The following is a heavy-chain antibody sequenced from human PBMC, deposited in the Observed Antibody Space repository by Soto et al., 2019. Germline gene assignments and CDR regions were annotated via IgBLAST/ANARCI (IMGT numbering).Heavy chain of an antibody. Sequence: GASVEVSCKASGYIFNTYYIHWVRQAPGQGLEWMGIINLTGGGTSYAQKFQGRVTMTRDTSTSTVYMEMTSLRSEDTAVYYCARGGAHAPQTGYYYYNGRYVWGEGTTVXVS. D-gene: IGHD3-9*01. CDR2: INLTGGGT. J-gene: IGHJ6*02. CDR3: ARGGAHAPQTGYYYYNGRYV. V-gene: IGHV1-46*02. CDR1: GYIFNTYY.